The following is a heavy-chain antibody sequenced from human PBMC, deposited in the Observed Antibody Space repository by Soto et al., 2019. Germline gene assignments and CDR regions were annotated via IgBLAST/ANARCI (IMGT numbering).Heavy chain of an antibody. D-gene: IGHD2-15*01. Sequence: GSLRLSCAASGFSFSSYAMSWVRQAPGKGLEWVSVISGSGRSTYYADSVKGRFTISRDNSKNTLYLQMNSLRAEDTAVYYCAKDLGVGDCNAASCSTFYYYGMDVWGQGTAVTVSS. CDR2: ISGSGRST. CDR1: GFSFSSYA. V-gene: IGHV3-23*01. CDR3: AKDLGVGDCNAASCSTFYYYGMDV. J-gene: IGHJ6*02.